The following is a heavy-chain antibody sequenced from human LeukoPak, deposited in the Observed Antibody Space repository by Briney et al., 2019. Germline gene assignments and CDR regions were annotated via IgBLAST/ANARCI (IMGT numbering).Heavy chain of an antibody. V-gene: IGHV3-74*01. CDR1: GFTFGNHW. Sequence: GGSLRLSCAASGFTFGNHWMHWVRQAPGKGLVWVSRINNDGSKINYADSVKGRFTISRDNAKNTLYLQMNSLRAADTAVYYCARGNYGSGSSPLDYWGQGTLVTVSS. J-gene: IGHJ4*02. CDR2: INNDGSKI. CDR3: ARGNYGSGSSPLDY. D-gene: IGHD3-10*01.